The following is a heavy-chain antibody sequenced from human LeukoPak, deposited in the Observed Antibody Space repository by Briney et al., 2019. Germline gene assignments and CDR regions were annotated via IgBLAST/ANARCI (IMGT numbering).Heavy chain of an antibody. V-gene: IGHV4-39*07. D-gene: IGHD3-10*01. J-gene: IGHJ4*02. CDR1: GGSISSSSYY. CDR2: IYYSGST. Sequence: PSETLSLTCTVSGGSISSSSYYWGWIRQPPGKGLEWIGSIYYSGSTYYNPSLKSRVTISVDTSKNQFSLKLSSVTAADTAVYYCARDPSGPLWFGELHFDYWGQGTLVTVSS. CDR3: ARDPSGPLWFGELHFDY.